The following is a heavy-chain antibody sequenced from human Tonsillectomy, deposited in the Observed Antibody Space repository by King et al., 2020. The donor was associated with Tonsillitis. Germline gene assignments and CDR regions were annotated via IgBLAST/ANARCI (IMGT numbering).Heavy chain of an antibody. CDR3: ARGVRGSSSWYGY. V-gene: IGHV4-34*01. CDR1: GGSFSGYY. J-gene: IGHJ4*02. D-gene: IGHD6-13*01. CDR2: INHSGST. Sequence: VQLPQWGAGLLKPSETLSLTCAVYGGSFSGYYWSWIRQPPGKGLEWIGEINHSGSTNYNPSLKSRVTISVDTSKNQFSLKLSSVTAADTAVYYCARGVRGSSSWYGYWGQGTLVTVSS.